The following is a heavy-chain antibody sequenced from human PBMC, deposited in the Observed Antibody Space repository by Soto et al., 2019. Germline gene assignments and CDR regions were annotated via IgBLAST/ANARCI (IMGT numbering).Heavy chain of an antibody. CDR2: SSNRGTCP. CDR1: GFSSSDHY. J-gene: IGHJ4*01. D-gene: IGHD3-10*02. CDR3: AIWGDNYNVLAY. Sequence: QVQLVESGGGLVKPGGSLRLTCAASGFSSSDHYMSWIRQAPGQGLELVSYSSNRGTCPKYADSVKGRFSISRDNAKKSLSLELNILTGEDTDKYYCAIWGDNYNVLAYWGQGTPVTVSS. V-gene: IGHV3-11*05.